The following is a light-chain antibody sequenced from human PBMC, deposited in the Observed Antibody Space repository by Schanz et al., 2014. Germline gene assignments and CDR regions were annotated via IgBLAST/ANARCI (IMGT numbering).Light chain of an antibody. CDR2: GAS. Sequence: EIVLTQSPGTLSLSPGERATLSCRASQSVSSSYLAWYQQKPGQAPSLLIYGASSRGTGIPDRFSGSGSETEFTLTISSLQSEDFAVYYCQHYNNWPLTFGQGTRLEIK. V-gene: IGKV3-20*01. J-gene: IGKJ5*01. CDR3: QHYNNWPLT. CDR1: QSVSSSY.